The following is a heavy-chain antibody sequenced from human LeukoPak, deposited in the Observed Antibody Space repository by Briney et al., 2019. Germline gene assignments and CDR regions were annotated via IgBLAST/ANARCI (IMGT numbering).Heavy chain of an antibody. D-gene: IGHD4-11*01. J-gene: IGHJ3*02. Sequence: GGSLRLSCAASGFTFSQSWMWWVRQSPGKGLEWVAKIKEDGSQKYYVDSVEGRFTISRDNAKNSLYLQMSTLRAEDTAVYYCARDRAYSSFDIWGQGTMVTVSS. CDR1: GFTFSQSW. V-gene: IGHV3-7*03. CDR3: ARDRAYSSFDI. CDR2: IKEDGSQK.